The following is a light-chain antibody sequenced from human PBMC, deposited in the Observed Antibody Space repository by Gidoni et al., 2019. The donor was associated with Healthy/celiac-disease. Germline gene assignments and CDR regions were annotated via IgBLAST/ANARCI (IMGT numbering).Light chain of an antibody. CDR1: QSVLYSSNNKNY. J-gene: IGKJ4*01. CDR3: QQYYSTPPLT. V-gene: IGKV4-1*01. CDR2: WAS. Sequence: DIVMTQSPDSLAVPLGERATINCKSSQSVLYSSNNKNYLAWYQQKPGQPPKRLIYWASTRESGVPDRFSGSGSGTDFTLTISSLQAEDVAVYYCQQYYSTPPLTFGGGTKVEIK.